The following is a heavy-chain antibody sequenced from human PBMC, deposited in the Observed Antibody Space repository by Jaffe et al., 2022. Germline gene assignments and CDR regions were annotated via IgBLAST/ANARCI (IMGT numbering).Heavy chain of an antibody. CDR2: IIPIFGTA. Sequence: QVQLVQSGAEVKKPGSSVKVSCKASGGTFSSYAISWVRQAPGQGLEWMGGIIPIFGTANYAQKFQGRVTITADESTSTAYMELSSLRSEDTAVYYCARGMVQGSYYYYYYMDVWGKGTTVTVSS. CDR1: GGTFSSYA. V-gene: IGHV1-69*01. CDR3: ARGMVQGSYYYYYYMDV. D-gene: IGHD3-10*01. J-gene: IGHJ6*03.